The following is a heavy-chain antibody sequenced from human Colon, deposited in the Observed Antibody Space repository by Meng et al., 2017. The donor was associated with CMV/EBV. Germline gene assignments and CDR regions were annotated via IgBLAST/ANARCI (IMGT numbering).Heavy chain of an antibody. CDR1: GFRFAGYE. V-gene: IGHV3-48*03. CDR2: ISHNGGMT. CDR3: ARLRGNWFDP. D-gene: IGHD3-16*01. J-gene: IGHJ5*02. Sequence: GESLKISCEASGFRFAGYEMNWVRQAPGKGLEWLSYISHNGGMTQDADSVKGRFFISRDNGKNTLYLQMNSLRAEDAAVYYCARLRGNWFDPWGQGTLVTVSS.